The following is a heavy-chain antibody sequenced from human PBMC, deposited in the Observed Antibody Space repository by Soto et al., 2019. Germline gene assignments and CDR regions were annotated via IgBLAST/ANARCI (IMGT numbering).Heavy chain of an antibody. CDR2: IYYSGTT. J-gene: IGHJ4*02. CDR1: GDSISSRIYY. D-gene: IGHD5-12*01. V-gene: IGHV4-39*07. Sequence: SETLSLTCTVSGDSISSRIYYWGWIRQPPGKGLEWIGNIYYSGTTHYNPSFQGQVTISADKSISTAYLQWSSLKASDTAMYYCARRVHRGYDSRIFDYWGQGTLVTVSS. CDR3: ARRVHRGYDSRIFDY.